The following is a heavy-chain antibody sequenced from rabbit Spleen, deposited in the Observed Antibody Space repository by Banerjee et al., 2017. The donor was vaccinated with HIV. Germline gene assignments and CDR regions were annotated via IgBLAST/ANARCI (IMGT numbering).Heavy chain of an antibody. CDR1: GVSFSSNYY. D-gene: IGHD6-1*01. V-gene: IGHV1S45*01. CDR2: IDTGSSGFT. Sequence: QEQLVESGGGLVQPEGSLTLTCTASGVSFSSNYYMCWVRQAPGKGLEWIACIDTGSSGFTYFASWAKGRFTISKTSSTTVTLKMTSLTAADTATYFCARSIDVSGGDGYDLWGQGTLVTVS. J-gene: IGHJ3*01. CDR3: ARSIDVSGGDGYDL.